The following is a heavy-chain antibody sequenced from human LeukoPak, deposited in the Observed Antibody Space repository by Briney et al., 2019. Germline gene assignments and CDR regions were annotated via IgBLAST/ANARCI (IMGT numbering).Heavy chain of an antibody. CDR2: IYSGGST. Sequence: GGSLRLSCAASGFTVSGNCMSWVRQAPGKGLEWVSLIYSGGSTYYADSVKGRFTIFRDSSKNTLYLQMNNLRAEDTAVYYCAAPIWSAYYTLNCCGQGTLVTVSS. V-gene: IGHV3-66*01. CDR3: AAPIWSAYYTLNC. D-gene: IGHD3-3*01. CDR1: GFTVSGNC. J-gene: IGHJ4*02.